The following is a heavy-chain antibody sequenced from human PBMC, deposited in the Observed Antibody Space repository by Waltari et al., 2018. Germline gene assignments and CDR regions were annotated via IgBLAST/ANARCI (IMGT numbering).Heavy chain of an antibody. Sequence: QMELQESGPRLVKPSETLSLPCNVSGDSISGSRHYWALLRQPPGKNLQWIGSIYYSGTTYYNPSLKGRFAISVDTSRNQFSLNVNSVTAADTGIYYCARQLRFVDWIPRYFDSWGRGTLATVSS. CDR2: IYYSGTT. D-gene: IGHD3-3*01. CDR1: GDSISGSRHY. V-gene: IGHV4-39*01. J-gene: IGHJ4*02. CDR3: ARQLRFVDWIPRYFDS.